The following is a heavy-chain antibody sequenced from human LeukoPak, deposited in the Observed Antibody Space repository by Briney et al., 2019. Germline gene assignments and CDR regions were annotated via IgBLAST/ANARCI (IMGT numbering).Heavy chain of an antibody. D-gene: IGHD2-21*02. CDR3: AREVVVVTAPHYFDY. V-gene: IGHV3-48*01. J-gene: IGHJ4*02. CDR2: ISSSSSTI. Sequence: PGGSLRLSCAASGFTFSSYIMNWVRQAPGKGLEWVSYISSSSSTIYYADSVKGRFTISRDNAKNSLYLQMNSLRGEDTAVYYCAREVVVVTAPHYFDYWGQGTLVTVSS. CDR1: GFTFSSYI.